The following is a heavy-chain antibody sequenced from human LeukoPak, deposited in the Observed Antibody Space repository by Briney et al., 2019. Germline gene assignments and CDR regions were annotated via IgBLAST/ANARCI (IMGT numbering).Heavy chain of an antibody. V-gene: IGHV3-48*03. CDR3: AREVAAAGTMYYYYYMDV. CDR1: GFTFSSYE. J-gene: IGHJ6*03. CDR2: ISSSGSTI. D-gene: IGHD6-13*01. Sequence: PGGSPRLSCAASGFTFSSYEMNWVRQAPGKGLEWVSYISSSGSTIYYADSVKGRFTISRDNAKNSLYLQMNSLRAEDTAVYYCAREVAAAGTMYYYYYMDVWGKGTTVTVSS.